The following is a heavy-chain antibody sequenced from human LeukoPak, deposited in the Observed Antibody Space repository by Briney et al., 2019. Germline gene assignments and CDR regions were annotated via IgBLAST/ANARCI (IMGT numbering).Heavy chain of an antibody. CDR3: AKGMVRGGYYYYGMDV. J-gene: IGHJ6*02. CDR1: GFTFSSYA. CDR2: ISGSGGST. V-gene: IGHV3-23*01. Sequence: GGSLRLSCAASGFTFSSYAMSWVRQATGKGLECVSAISGSGGSTYYADSVKGRFTISRDNPKNTLYLQMNSLRAEDTAVYYCAKGMVRGGYYYYGMDVWGQGTTVTVSS. D-gene: IGHD3-10*01.